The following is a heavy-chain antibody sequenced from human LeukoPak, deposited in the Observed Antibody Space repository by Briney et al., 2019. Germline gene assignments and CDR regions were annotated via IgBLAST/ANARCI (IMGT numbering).Heavy chain of an antibody. CDR1: GFTFSSYW. J-gene: IGHJ4*02. CDR2: IKQDGSEK. CDR3: ARDRVAASASPFDY. Sequence: GGSLRLSCAASGFTFSSYWMSWVRQAPGKGLEWVANIKQDGSEKYNVDSVKGRFTISRDNAKNSLYLQMNSLRADDTAVYYCARDRVAASASPFDYWGQGTLVTVSS. V-gene: IGHV3-7*04. D-gene: IGHD6-13*01.